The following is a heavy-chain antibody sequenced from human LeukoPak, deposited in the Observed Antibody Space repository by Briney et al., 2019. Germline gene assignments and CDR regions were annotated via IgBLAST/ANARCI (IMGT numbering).Heavy chain of an antibody. CDR2: ISTDGYTT. CDR3: VVGGSPGY. D-gene: IGHD2-15*01. CDR1: GLAFSAYK. J-gene: IGHJ4*02. V-gene: IGHV3-74*01. Sequence: GGSLRLSGAASGLAFSAYKVHWVRQAPGKGLVWVSRISTDGYTTDYADFVQGRFTASRDNTKNPWSLEMNSLRAEDTAVYYCVVGGSPGYWGKGTLVTVSS.